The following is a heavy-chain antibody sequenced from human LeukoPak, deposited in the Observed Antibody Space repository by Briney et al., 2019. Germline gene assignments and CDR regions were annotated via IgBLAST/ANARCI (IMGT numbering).Heavy chain of an antibody. Sequence: GGSLRLSCEASGFTFSNYWMTWVRQAPGKGLEWVANIKQDGSEKHYVASVKGRFTISRDNAKNSLYLQMNSLRAEDTAVYYCARATYDILTGYPIGCFDPWGQGTLVTVSS. D-gene: IGHD3-9*01. J-gene: IGHJ5*02. V-gene: IGHV3-7*01. CDR3: ARATYDILTGYPIGCFDP. CDR2: IKQDGSEK. CDR1: GFTFSNYW.